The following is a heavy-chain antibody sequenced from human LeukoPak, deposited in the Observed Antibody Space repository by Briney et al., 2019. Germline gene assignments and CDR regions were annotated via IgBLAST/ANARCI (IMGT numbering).Heavy chain of an antibody. D-gene: IGHD2-21*01. CDR3: AREIIPTCYFDS. V-gene: IGHV1-46*01. CDR1: GFNFGNYY. Sequence: ASVKVSCKASGFNFGNYYMHWVRQAPAQGLEWMGIIIPSAGATAYAQKFQDRFTMTRDTSTSTVYSELSSLRSEDTAVYYCAREIIPTCYFDSWGQGTLVTVSS. J-gene: IGHJ4*02. CDR2: IIPSAGAT.